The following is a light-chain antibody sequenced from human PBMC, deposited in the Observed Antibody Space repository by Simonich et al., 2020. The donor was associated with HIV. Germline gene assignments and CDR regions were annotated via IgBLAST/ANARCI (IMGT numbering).Light chain of an antibody. V-gene: IGKV4-1*01. CDR3: QQYYSTPRT. CDR1: QSVLYNSNNKNY. Sequence: DIVMTQSPDSLAVSLGERATINCKSSQSVLYNSNNKNYLAGYQQKPGQPPKLLIYWASTRESGVPDRYSGSGSGTDSTLTISSLQAEDVAVYYCQQYYSTPRTFGQGTKVEIK. CDR2: WAS. J-gene: IGKJ1*01.